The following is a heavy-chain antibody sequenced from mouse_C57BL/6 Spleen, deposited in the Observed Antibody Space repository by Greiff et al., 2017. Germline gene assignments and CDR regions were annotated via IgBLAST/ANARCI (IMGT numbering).Heavy chain of an antibody. V-gene: IGHV5-9*01. CDR1: GFTFSSYT. CDR2: ISGGGGNT. J-gene: IGHJ3*01. Sequence: EVQLVESGGGLVKPGGSLKLSCAASGFTFSSYTMSWVRQTPEQRLEWVATISGGGGNTYYPDSVKGRFTISRDNAKNTLYLQMSSLRSEDAALYCCARDDGCYVWFAYWGQGTLVTVSA. CDR3: ARDDGCYVWFAY. D-gene: IGHD2-3*01.